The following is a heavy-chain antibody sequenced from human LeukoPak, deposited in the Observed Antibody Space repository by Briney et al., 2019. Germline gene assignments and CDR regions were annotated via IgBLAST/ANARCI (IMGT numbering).Heavy chain of an antibody. V-gene: IGHV4-34*01. CDR1: GGSFSGYY. Sequence: PSETLSLTCAVYGGSFSGYYWSWIRQPPGKGLEWIGEINHSGSTNYNPSLKSRVTISVDTSKNQFSLKLSSVTAADTAVYYSARGSGADIVVVPAAIFDYWGQGTLVTVSS. D-gene: IGHD2-2*02. J-gene: IGHJ4*02. CDR2: INHSGST. CDR3: ARGSGADIVVVPAAIFDY.